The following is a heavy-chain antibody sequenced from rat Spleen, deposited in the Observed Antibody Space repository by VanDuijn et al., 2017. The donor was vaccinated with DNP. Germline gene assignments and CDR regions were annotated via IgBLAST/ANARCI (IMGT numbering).Heavy chain of an antibody. Sequence: QVQLKESGPGLVQPSQTLSLTCTVSGFSLTSYTVSWVRQPPGKGLEWIATISSGGSTYYNSALKSRLSISRDTSKSQVFLKMNSQQPEDTATYYCASTLVNYGTYGYYAMDAWGQGTSVTVSS. CDR2: ISSGGST. J-gene: IGHJ4*01. CDR3: ASTLVNYGTYGYYAMDA. CDR1: GFSLTSYT. D-gene: IGHD1-3*01. V-gene: IGHV2-6*01.